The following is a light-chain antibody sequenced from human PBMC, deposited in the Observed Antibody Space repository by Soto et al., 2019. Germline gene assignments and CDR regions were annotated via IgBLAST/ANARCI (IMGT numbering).Light chain of an antibody. J-gene: IGKJ1*01. CDR2: GAS. V-gene: IGKV3-20*01. CDR1: RGVSSSY. CDR3: QHYGTSPGT. Sequence: EIVLTQSPGTLSLSPGERATLSCRASRGVSSSYLACYHQKPGQAPRLLIYGASTRATGIPDRFSGSGFGTDFTLTISRLEPGDFAVYYCQHYGTSPGTFGQGTTVEIK.